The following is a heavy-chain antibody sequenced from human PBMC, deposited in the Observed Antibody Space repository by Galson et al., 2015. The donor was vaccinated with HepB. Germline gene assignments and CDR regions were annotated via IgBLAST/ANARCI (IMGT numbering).Heavy chain of an antibody. D-gene: IGHD3-16*01. CDR3: ARPGSMITFGGVPITYGMDV. CDR1: GGTFSSYA. V-gene: IGHV1-69*13. J-gene: IGHJ6*02. Sequence: SVKVSCKASGGTFSSYAISWVRQAPGQGLEWMGGIIPIFGVANYAQKFQGRVTITADESTSTAYMELSSLRSVDTAVYFCARPGSMITFGGVPITYGMDVWGQGTPVTVSS. CDR2: IIPIFGVA.